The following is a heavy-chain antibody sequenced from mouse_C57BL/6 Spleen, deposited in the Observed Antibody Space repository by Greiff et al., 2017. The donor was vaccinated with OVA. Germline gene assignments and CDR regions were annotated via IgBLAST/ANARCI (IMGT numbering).Heavy chain of an antibody. CDR2: INPSNGGT. D-gene: IGHD4-1*01. J-gene: IGHJ2*01. V-gene: IGHV1-53*01. CDR1: GYTFTSYW. Sequence: QVQLKQPGTELVKPGASVKLSCKASGYTFTSYWMHWVKQRPGQGLEWIGNINPSNGGTNYNEKFKSKATLTVDKSSSTAYMQLSSLTSEDSAVYYCARGLGRGSYYFDYWGQGTTLTVSS. CDR3: ARGLGRGSYYFDY.